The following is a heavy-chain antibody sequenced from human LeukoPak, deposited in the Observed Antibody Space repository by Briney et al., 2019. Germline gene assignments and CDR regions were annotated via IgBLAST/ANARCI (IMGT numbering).Heavy chain of an antibody. J-gene: IGHJ4*02. D-gene: IGHD5-24*01. CDR3: VKDRGWLQFDY. CDR2: IQEDGSDK. V-gene: IGHV3-7*01. CDR1: GLSFSRYR. Sequence: GGSLRLSCAASGLSFSRYRMSWVRQAPGKGLEWVANIQEDGSDKYYVDSVKGRFTISRDNAKNSLYLQMNSLRAEDMAVYYCVKDRGWLQFDYWGQGTLVTVSS.